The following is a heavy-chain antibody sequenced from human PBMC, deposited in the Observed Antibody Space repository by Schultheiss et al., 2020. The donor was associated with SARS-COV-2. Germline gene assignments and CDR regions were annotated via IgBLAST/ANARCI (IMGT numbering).Heavy chain of an antibody. D-gene: IGHD6-19*01. CDR1: GFTFSSYW. J-gene: IGHJ4*02. CDR3: AKDGLVRMKSDY. CDR2: ISGSGGST. V-gene: IGHV3-23*01. Sequence: GGSLRLSCAASGFTFSSYWMSWVRQAPGKGLEWVSAISGSGGSTYYADSVKGRFTISRDNSKNTLYLQMNSLRAEDTAVYYCAKDGLVRMKSDYWGQGTLVTVSS.